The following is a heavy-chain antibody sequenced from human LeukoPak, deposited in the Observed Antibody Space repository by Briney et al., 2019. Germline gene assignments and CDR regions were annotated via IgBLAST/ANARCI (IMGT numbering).Heavy chain of an antibody. CDR3: ARDTTDVASRSTPNWFDP. V-gene: IGHV4-39*07. J-gene: IGHJ5*02. Sequence: PSETLSLTCTVSGGSISSSSYYWGWIRQPPGKGLEWIGSIYYSGSTYYNPSLKSRVTISVDTSKNQFSLKLSSVTAADTAVYYCARDTTDVASRSTPNWFDPWGQGTLVTVSS. CDR2: IYYSGST. CDR1: GGSISSSSYY. D-gene: IGHD6-13*01.